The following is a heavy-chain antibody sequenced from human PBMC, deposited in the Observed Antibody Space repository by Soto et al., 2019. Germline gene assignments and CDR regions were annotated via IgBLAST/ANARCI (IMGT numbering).Heavy chain of an antibody. CDR3: VKTGRFGQLVPSDH. D-gene: IGHD6-6*01. CDR2: ISSDGGSP. V-gene: IGHV3-64D*06. J-gene: IGHJ4*02. CDR1: GFAFNSYA. Sequence: GSLRLSCSASGFAFNSYAMQWVRQAPGKGLEFVSVISSDGGSPSYADSVKGRFTVSRDNSKSTLFLQMSSLRTEDTAVYYCVKTGRFGQLVPSDHWGQGTLVTVSS.